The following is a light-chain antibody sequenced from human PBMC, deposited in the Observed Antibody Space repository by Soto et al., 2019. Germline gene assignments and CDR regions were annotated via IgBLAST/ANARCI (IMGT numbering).Light chain of an antibody. J-gene: IGKJ3*01. Sequence: DIQMTQSPSSLSASVGDRVTITCRASQNINTYLNWYQQKPGKAPKLLIFAASSLQSGVPSRFSGSGSRTDFTLTISSLQPEDFATYYCQQSSTAPFTFGPGTKADIK. CDR2: AAS. CDR3: QQSSTAPFT. CDR1: QNINTY. V-gene: IGKV1-39*01.